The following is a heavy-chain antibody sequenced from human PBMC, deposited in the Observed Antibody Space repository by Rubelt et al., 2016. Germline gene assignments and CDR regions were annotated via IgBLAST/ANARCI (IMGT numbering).Heavy chain of an antibody. CDR3: ARDIGGVGMSY. V-gene: IGHV3-23*04. D-gene: IGHD3-16*01. CDR2: ISGSGGST. Sequence: VQLVESGGGVVQPGGSLRLSCAASGFTFSSYWMHWVRQAPGKGLEWVSAISGSGGSTYYADSVKGRFTISRDNSKNTLYLQLNSLRAEDTAMYYCARDIGGVGMSYWGQGSLVTVSS. J-gene: IGHJ4*02. CDR1: GFTFSSYW.